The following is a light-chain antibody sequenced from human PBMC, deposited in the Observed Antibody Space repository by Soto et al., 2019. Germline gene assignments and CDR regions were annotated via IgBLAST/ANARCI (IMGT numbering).Light chain of an antibody. J-gene: IGLJ2*01. Sequence: QLVLTQPASVSGSPGQSITISCTGSSSDVGLYNYVSWYQQHPGKAPKLLIYEVTNRPSGVSNRFSGSKSGNTASLTISGLQTEDEALYYCSSYAGANALVIFGGGTKLTVL. CDR2: EVT. CDR3: SSYAGANALVI. V-gene: IGLV2-14*03. CDR1: SSDVGLYNY.